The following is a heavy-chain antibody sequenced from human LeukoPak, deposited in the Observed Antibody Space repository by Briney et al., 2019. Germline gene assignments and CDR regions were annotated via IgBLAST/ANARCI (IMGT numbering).Heavy chain of an antibody. D-gene: IGHD6-13*01. J-gene: IGHJ5*02. CDR2: ISGSGGST. Sequence: GGSLRLSCAASGFTFSSYAMSWVRQAPGKGLEWVSAISGSGGSTYYADSVKGRFTISRDNSKNTLYLQMNSLRAEDTAVYYCAKDLGRPGIAAAGSSGWFDPWGQGTLVTVSS. CDR1: GFTFSSYA. CDR3: AKDLGRPGIAAAGSSGWFDP. V-gene: IGHV3-23*01.